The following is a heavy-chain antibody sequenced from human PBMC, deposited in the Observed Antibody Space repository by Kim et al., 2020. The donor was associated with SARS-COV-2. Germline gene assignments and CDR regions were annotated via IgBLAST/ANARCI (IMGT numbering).Heavy chain of an antibody. D-gene: IGHD3-9*01. V-gene: IGHV3-48*02. Sequence: GGSLRLSCAASGFTFSSYSMNWVRQAPGKGLEWVSYISSSSSTIYYADSVKGRFTISRDNAKNSLYLQMNSLRDEDTAVYYCARRKTYYDILTDYYGMDVWGQGTTVTVSS. J-gene: IGHJ6*02. CDR3: ARRKTYYDILTDYYGMDV. CDR2: ISSSSSTI. CDR1: GFTFSSYS.